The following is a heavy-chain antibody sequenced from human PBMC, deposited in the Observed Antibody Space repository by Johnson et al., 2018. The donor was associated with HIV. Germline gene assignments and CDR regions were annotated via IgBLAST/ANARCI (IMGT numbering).Heavy chain of an antibody. D-gene: IGHD2-21*02. J-gene: IGHJ3*02. CDR1: GFTFSSYG. CDR3: AKTIVVVTADAFDI. CDR2: IRYDGSNK. V-gene: IGHV3-30*02. Sequence: QVQLVESGGGVVQPWGSLRLSCAASGFTFSSYGMHWVRQAPGKGLEWVAFIRYDGSNKYYADSVKGRFTISRDNSKNTLYLQMNSLRAEDTAVYYCAKTIVVVTADAFDIWGQGTMVTVSS.